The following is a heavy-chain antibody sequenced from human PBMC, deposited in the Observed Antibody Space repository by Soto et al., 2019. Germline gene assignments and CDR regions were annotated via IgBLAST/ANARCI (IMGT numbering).Heavy chain of an antibody. J-gene: IGHJ4*02. D-gene: IGHD4-17*01. Sequence: GASVKVSCKASGYTFTGYYMHGVRQAPGQGLEWMGWINPNSGGTNYAQKFQGRVTMTRDTSISTAYMELSRLRSDDTAVYYCARVMDYGDYGGAYWGQGTLVTVS. CDR2: INPNSGGT. CDR1: GYTFTGYY. CDR3: ARVMDYGDYGGAY. V-gene: IGHV1-2*02.